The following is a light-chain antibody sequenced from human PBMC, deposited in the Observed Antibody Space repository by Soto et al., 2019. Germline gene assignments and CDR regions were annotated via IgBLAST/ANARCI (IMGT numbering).Light chain of an antibody. CDR2: DAS. CDR3: HQYNNYPYT. J-gene: IGKJ2*01. CDR1: QSISSW. Sequence: DIQMTQSPSTLSASVGDRVTITCRASQSISSWLAWYQQKPGKAPKFLISDASNLESGVPSWFSGSGSGTEFTLTIDSLQPDDFATYYCHQYNNYPYTFGQGTTLEIK. V-gene: IGKV1-5*01.